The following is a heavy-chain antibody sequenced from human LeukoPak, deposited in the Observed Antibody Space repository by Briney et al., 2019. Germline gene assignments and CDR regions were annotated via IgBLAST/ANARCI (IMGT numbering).Heavy chain of an antibody. Sequence: SETLSLTCTVSGGSISSYYWSWIRQPPGKGLEWIGYIYYSGSTNYNPSLKSRVTISVDTSKNQSSLKLSSVTAADTAVYYCARPQYSSSGWFDPWGQGTLVTVSS. V-gene: IGHV4-59*01. J-gene: IGHJ5*02. CDR3: ARPQYSSSGWFDP. CDR2: IYYSGST. D-gene: IGHD6-6*01. CDR1: GGSISSYY.